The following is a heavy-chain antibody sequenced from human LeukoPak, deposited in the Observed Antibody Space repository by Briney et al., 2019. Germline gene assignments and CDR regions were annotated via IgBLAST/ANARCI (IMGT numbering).Heavy chain of an antibody. Sequence: GGSLRLSCAASGFTFSSYGMHWVRQAPGKGLEWVAVIRYDGSNKYYADSVKGRFTISRDNSKNTLYLQMNSLRAEDTAVYYCAKDLRYYDSSGYSVVALDYWGQGTLVTVSS. CDR3: AKDLRYYDSSGYSVVALDY. CDR1: GFTFSSYG. D-gene: IGHD3-22*01. V-gene: IGHV3-30*02. CDR2: IRYDGSNK. J-gene: IGHJ4*02.